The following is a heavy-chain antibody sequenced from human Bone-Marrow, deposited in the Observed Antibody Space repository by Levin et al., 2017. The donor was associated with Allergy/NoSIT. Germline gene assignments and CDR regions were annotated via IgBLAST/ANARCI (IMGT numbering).Heavy chain of an antibody. CDR3: TTPRPGYTFSWYSH. D-gene: IGHD6-13*01. Sequence: GESLKISCGASGFSFNNAWMSWVRQAPGKGLEWVGRIKSNTDGGTAHYAAPVEGRFTISRDDSKNTLYLQMDSLKTEDTAVYFCTTPRPGYTFSWYSHGGQGARVTVSS. CDR1: GFSFNNAW. CDR2: IKSNTDGGTA. J-gene: IGHJ4*02. V-gene: IGHV3-15*01.